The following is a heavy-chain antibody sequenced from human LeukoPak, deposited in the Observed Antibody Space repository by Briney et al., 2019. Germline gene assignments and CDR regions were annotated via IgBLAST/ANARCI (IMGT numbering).Heavy chain of an antibody. J-gene: IGHJ4*02. D-gene: IGHD3-22*01. CDR3: ARGSSYYYDSSGTYFDY. CDR2: IIPIFGPA. V-gene: IGHV1-69*05. Sequence: SVKVSCKASGGTFSSYAISWVRQAPGQGLEWMGGIIPIFGPANYAQKFQGRVTITTDESTSTAYMELSSLRSEDTAVYYCARGSSYYYDSSGTYFDYWGQGTLVTVSS. CDR1: GGTFSSYA.